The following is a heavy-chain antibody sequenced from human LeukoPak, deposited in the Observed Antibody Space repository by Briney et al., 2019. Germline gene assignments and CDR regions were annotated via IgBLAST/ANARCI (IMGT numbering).Heavy chain of an antibody. J-gene: IGHJ5*02. Sequence: GGSLRLSCEASGFTFSSYSMNWVRQAPGKGLEWVSYISDSGKTIYYADSVKGRFTISRDNAKNSLYLQMNSLRAEDTAVYYCVRDHSGWSLDPWGQGTLVTVSS. D-gene: IGHD6-19*01. CDR2: ISDSGKTI. CDR3: VRDHSGWSLDP. V-gene: IGHV3-48*04. CDR1: GFTFSSYS.